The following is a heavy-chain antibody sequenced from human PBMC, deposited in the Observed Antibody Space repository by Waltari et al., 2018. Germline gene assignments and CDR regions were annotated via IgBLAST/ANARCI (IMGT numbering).Heavy chain of an antibody. J-gene: IGHJ5*02. CDR1: GFTFSSYG. D-gene: IGHD2-2*01. V-gene: IGHV3-30*18. CDR2: IWDHGNKK. CDR3: AKDGVVVPSATTNWFDP. Sequence: QVQLVESGGGVVQPGRSLRLSCAASGFTFSSYGMHWVRQAPGKGLGWWAGIWDHGNKKYYADSVKGRFTISRDNSKNTLYLQMNSLRPEDTAMYYCAKDGVVVPSATTNWFDPWGQGTRVTVSS.